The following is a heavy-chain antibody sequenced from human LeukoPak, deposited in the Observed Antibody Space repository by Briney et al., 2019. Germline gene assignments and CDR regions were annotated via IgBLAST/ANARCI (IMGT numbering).Heavy chain of an antibody. CDR3: ARAPSGSYYHWFDP. D-gene: IGHD1-26*01. Sequence: ASVKVSCKASGYTFTSYGISWVRQASGQGLEWMGWISAYNGNTNYAQKLQGRVTMTTDTSTSTAYMELRSLRSDDTAVYYCARAPSGSYYHWFDPWGQGTLVTVSS. J-gene: IGHJ5*02. V-gene: IGHV1-18*01. CDR2: ISAYNGNT. CDR1: GYTFTSYG.